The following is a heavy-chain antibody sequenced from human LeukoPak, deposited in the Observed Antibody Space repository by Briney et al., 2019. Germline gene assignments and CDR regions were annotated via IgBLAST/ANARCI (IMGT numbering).Heavy chain of an antibody. V-gene: IGHV3-9*01. CDR2: ISWNSGSI. J-gene: IGHJ4*02. Sequence: SGGSLRLSCAASGFTFDDYAMHWVRQAPGKGLEWVSGISWNSGSIGYADSVKGRFTISRDNAKNSLYLQMNSLRAEDTAVYYCARDSKMATTMYYFDYWGQGTLVTVSS. CDR3: ARDSKMATTMYYFDY. D-gene: IGHD5-24*01. CDR1: GFTFDDYA.